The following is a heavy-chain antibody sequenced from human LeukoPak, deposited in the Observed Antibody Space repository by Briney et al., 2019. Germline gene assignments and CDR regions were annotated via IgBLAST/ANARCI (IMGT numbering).Heavy chain of an antibody. Sequence: SETPSLTCTVSGGSISSYYWSWIRQPPGKGLEWIGYIYYSGSTNYNPSLKSRVTISADTSKNQFSLKLSSVTAADTAVYYCARINYDYVWGSYRYTFDYWGQGTLVTVSS. CDR1: GGSISSYY. CDR3: ARINYDYVWGSYRYTFDY. V-gene: IGHV4-59*01. J-gene: IGHJ4*02. D-gene: IGHD3-16*02. CDR2: IYYSGST.